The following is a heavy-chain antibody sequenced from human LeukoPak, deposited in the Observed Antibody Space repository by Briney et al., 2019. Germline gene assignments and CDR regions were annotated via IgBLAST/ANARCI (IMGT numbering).Heavy chain of an antibody. V-gene: IGHV4-61*08. CDR1: GGSISSGDYY. Sequence: PSETLSLTCTVSGGSISSGDYYWSWIRQPPGKGLERIGYIYYSGSTNYNPSLKSRVTISVDTSKNQFSLRLSSVTAADTAVYYCARDKGGNPRYFDLWGRGTLVTVSS. CDR2: IYYSGST. CDR3: ARDKGGNPRYFDL. D-gene: IGHD4-23*01. J-gene: IGHJ2*01.